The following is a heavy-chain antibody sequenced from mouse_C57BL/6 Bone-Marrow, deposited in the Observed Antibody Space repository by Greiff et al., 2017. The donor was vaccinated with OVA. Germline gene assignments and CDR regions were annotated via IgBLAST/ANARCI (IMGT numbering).Heavy chain of an antibody. CDR3: AREEGNWFAY. Sequence: QVQLQQSGAELARPGASVKMSCKASGYTFTSYTMHWVKQRPGQGLEWIGYINPSSGYTKSNQKFKDKATLTADKSSSTAYMQLSSLTSEDSAVYYCAREEGNWFAYWGQGTLVTGSA. D-gene: IGHD2-1*01. V-gene: IGHV1-4*01. CDR1: GYTFTSYT. J-gene: IGHJ3*01. CDR2: INPSSGYT.